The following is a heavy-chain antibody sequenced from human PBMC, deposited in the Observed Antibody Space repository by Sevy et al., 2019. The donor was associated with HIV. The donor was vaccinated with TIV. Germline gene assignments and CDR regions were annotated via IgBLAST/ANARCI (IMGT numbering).Heavy chain of an antibody. J-gene: IGHJ4*02. CDR1: GFTFSSYG. CDR2: ISYDGGNK. Sequence: GGSLRLSCAASGFTFSSYGMHWVRQAPGKGLEWVAVISYDGGNKYYADSVKGRFTISRDNSKNTLYLQMNSLRAEDTAVYYCAKVAYSSSLRGYFDYWGQGTLVTVSS. CDR3: AKVAYSSSLRGYFDY. V-gene: IGHV3-30*18. D-gene: IGHD6-6*01.